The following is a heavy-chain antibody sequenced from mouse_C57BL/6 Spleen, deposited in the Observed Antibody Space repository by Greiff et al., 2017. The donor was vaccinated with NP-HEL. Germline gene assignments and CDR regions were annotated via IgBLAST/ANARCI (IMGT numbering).Heavy chain of an antibody. CDR2: INYDGSST. CDR3: ARDQGIYYYGSSYPYYFDY. D-gene: IGHD1-1*01. CDR1: GFTFSDYY. V-gene: IGHV5-16*01. Sequence: EVQLVESEGGLVQPGSSMKLSCTASGFTFSDYYMAWVRQVPEKGLEWVANINYDGSSTYYLDSLKSRFIISRDNAKNILYLQMSSLKSDDTATYYCARDQGIYYYGSSYPYYFDYWGQGTTLTVSS. J-gene: IGHJ2*01.